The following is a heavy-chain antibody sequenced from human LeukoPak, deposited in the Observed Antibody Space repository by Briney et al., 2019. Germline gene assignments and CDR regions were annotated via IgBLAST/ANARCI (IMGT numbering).Heavy chain of an antibody. CDR3: ASKGGSEYYFDY. CDR2: INHSGST. D-gene: IGHD6-25*01. CDR1: GGSFSGYY. J-gene: IGHJ4*02. Sequence: PSETLSLTCAVYGGSFSGYYWSWIRQLPGKGLEWIGEINHSGSTNYNPSLKSRVTISVDTSNNQFSLKLSSVTAADTAVYYCASKGGSEYYFDYWGQGTLVTVSS. V-gene: IGHV4-34*01.